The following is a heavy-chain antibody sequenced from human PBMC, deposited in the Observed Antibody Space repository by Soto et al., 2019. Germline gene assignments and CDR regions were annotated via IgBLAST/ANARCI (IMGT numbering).Heavy chain of an antibody. Sequence: EVQLVESGGGLVQPGGSLRLSCAASGFTVSSNYMSWVRQAPGKGLEWVSVIYSGGSTYYADSVKGRFTISRDNSKNTLYLQMNCLRAEDTAVYYCATDVNYGDYGSFQHWGQGTLVTLSS. V-gene: IGHV3-66*01. J-gene: IGHJ1*01. CDR3: ATDVNYGDYGSFQH. CDR2: IYSGGST. CDR1: GFTVSSNY. D-gene: IGHD4-17*01.